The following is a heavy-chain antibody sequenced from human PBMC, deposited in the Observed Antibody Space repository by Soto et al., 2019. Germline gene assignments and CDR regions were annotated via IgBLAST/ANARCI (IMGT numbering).Heavy chain of an antibody. CDR2: INDSGNI. CDR3: ARGLIRWFGDLSRRGGYYYYMDV. Sequence: QVQLQQWGAGLLKPSETLSLTCAVYGGSFSGYQWSWIRQTPGKGLEWIGEINDSGNINYNPSLKSRVTILVDTPKKQISLKLSSVTAADTAVYYCARGLIRWFGDLSRRGGYYYYMDVWGKGTTVTVSS. J-gene: IGHJ6*03. CDR1: GGSFSGYQ. V-gene: IGHV4-34*01. D-gene: IGHD3-10*01.